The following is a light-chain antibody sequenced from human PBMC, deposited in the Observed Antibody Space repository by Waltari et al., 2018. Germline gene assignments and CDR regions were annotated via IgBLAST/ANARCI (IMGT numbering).Light chain of an antibody. CDR2: LGS. V-gene: IGKV2-28*01. Sequence: DIVMTQSPLSLPVTPGEPASISCRSSQSLLHNIGYNYLDWYLQKPGQSPQLLISLGSNRASGVPDRFSGSGSGTDFTLKISRVEAEDVGLYYCMQSLQTPITFGQGTKLEIK. CDR1: QSLLHNIGYNY. J-gene: IGKJ2*01. CDR3: MQSLQTPIT.